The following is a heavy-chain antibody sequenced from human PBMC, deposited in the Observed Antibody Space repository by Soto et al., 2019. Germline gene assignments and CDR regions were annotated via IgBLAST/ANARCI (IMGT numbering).Heavy chain of an antibody. V-gene: IGHV1-18*01. Sequence: QVQLVQSGAEVKKPGASVKVSCKASGYTFSNYGISWVRQAPGQGPEWMGWISGYNGNTNYAQTLQGRVTMTTDTSTSTEYMELRSLRSDDTAVYYCARGGSSWSAEYYQHWGQGTLVIVSS. D-gene: IGHD6-13*01. CDR2: ISGYNGNT. J-gene: IGHJ1*01. CDR1: GYTFSNYG. CDR3: ARGGSSWSAEYYQH.